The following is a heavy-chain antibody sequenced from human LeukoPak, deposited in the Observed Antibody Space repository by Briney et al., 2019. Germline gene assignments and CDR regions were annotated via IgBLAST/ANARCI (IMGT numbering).Heavy chain of an antibody. CDR3: ARDGAAVAGSHLDY. CDR2: ISAYNGHT. V-gene: IGHV1-18*01. J-gene: IGHJ4*02. Sequence: ASVKVSCKASGYTFTSYGISWVRQAPGQGLEWMGWISAYNGHTNYAQNLQGRVTMTTDTSTSTAYMELRSLRSDDTAVYHCARDGAAVAGSHLDYWGQATLVTVSS. CDR1: GYTFTSYG. D-gene: IGHD6-19*01.